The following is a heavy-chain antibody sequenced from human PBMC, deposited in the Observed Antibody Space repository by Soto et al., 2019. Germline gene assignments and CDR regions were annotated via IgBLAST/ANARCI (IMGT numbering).Heavy chain of an antibody. CDR2: ISSNSATI. Sequence: EVQLVESGGGLVQPGRSLRLSCVASGFIADDYAMHWVRQAPGKGLEWVSGISSNSATINYADSVKGRFTISRDNAKNSLVLPMNSLRPEGTAFYYCVKDMKWGGMTTMHYFDSWGQGTLVTVSS. CDR1: GFIADDYA. V-gene: IGHV3-9*02. CDR3: VKDMKWGGMTTMHYFDS. J-gene: IGHJ4*02. D-gene: IGHD4-17*01.